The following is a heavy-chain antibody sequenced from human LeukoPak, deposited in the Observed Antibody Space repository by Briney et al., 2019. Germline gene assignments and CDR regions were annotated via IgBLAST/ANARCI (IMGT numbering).Heavy chain of an antibody. D-gene: IGHD3-3*01. Sequence: PRRSLSLSCPPSGSTSSSYAIEWVSQVAGGGSGWVAVITYDGSNKYYADSVEGRFTISRDNSKNTLYLQMNSLRAEDTAVYYCARGDRFLEWYYFDYWGQGTLVTVSS. CDR2: ITYDGSNK. J-gene: IGHJ4*02. V-gene: IGHV3-30*11. CDR1: GSTSSSYA. CDR3: ARGDRFLEWYYFDY.